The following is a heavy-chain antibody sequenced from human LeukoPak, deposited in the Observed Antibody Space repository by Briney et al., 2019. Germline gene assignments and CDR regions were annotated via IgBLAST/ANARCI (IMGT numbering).Heavy chain of an antibody. CDR2: INWNGGST. D-gene: IGHD6-13*01. Sequence: GGSLRLSCAASGFTFDDYGMSWVRQAPGKGLEWVSGINWNGGSTGYADSVKGRFTISRDNAKNSLYLQMNSLRAEDTAVYYCARPLYSSSWMNAFDIWGQGTMVTVSS. V-gene: IGHV3-20*04. CDR1: GFTFDDYG. J-gene: IGHJ3*02. CDR3: ARPLYSSSWMNAFDI.